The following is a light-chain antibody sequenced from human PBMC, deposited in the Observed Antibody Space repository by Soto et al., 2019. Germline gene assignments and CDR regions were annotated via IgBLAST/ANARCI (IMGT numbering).Light chain of an antibody. CDR3: QSYDSSLSGFV. CDR1: SSNIGAGYD. J-gene: IGLJ1*01. CDR2: GNS. V-gene: IGLV1-40*01. Sequence: QSVLTQSPSVSGAPGQRVTISCTGSSSNIGAGYDVHWYQQLPGTAPKLLIYGNSNRPSGVPDRFSGSKSCTSASLAITGLQAEDEADYYCQSYDSSLSGFVFGTGTKVTVL.